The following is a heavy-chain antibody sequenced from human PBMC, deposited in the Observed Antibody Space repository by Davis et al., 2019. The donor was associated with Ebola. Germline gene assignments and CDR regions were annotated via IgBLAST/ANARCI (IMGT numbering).Heavy chain of an antibody. V-gene: IGHV3-43D*03. CDR1: GFTFGANA. Sequence: GDSLNTPCPSSGFTFGANAMHWRRQAPGKGLEWVSLSSLEGRSTASADSVRDRFSISRDNAKNTLYLQMNNLRVEDTAVYYCATLPGDYWGQGTLVTVSS. CDR3: ATLPGDY. J-gene: IGHJ4*02. CDR2: SSLEGRST. D-gene: IGHD1-26*01.